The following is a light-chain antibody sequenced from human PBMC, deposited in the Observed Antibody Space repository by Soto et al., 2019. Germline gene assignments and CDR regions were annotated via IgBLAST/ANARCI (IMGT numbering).Light chain of an antibody. CDR3: CSFSGTNSRV. CDR2: DVT. CDR1: SSDVGGYNY. V-gene: IGLV2-11*01. Sequence: QSALTQPRSVSGSPGQSVTISCTGTSSDVGGYNYVSWYQQRPGKAPQLIIYDVTVRPSGVPDRFSGSKSGNTASLTISGLQPEDEGDYFCCSFSGTNSRVFGGGTKLTVL. J-gene: IGLJ3*02.